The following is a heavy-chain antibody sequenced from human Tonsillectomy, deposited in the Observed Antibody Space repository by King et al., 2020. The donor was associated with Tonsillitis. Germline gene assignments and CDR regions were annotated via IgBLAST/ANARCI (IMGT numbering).Heavy chain of an antibody. J-gene: IGHJ5*02. Sequence: MQLQESGPGLVKPSETLSLTCTVSGYSINSGYYWGWIRQPPGKGLEWIGTIHHSVSTYYNPSLKSRVTISVDTSKNQFSLKLSSVTAADTAVYYCARDRGGYCSGGSCWEYNWFDPWGQGTLVTVSS. V-gene: IGHV4-38-2*02. CDR3: ARDRGGYCSGGSCWEYNWFDP. CDR2: IHHSVST. D-gene: IGHD2-15*01. CDR1: GYSINSGYY.